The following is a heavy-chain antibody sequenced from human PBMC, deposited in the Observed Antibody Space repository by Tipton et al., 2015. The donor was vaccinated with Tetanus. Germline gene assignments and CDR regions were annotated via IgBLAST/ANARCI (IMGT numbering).Heavy chain of an antibody. J-gene: IGHJ4*02. CDR2: ISYRGET. V-gene: IGHV4-39*01. CDR1: GASISTLNYY. D-gene: IGHD3-22*01. Sequence: TLSLTCSVSGASISTLNYYWAWIRQPPGRGLEWIGAISYRGETHFNPSLGSRVSMSVDTSKNQFSVDLSSVTAADTAVYFCARHYDTSGYYFVWGQGVLVTVSS. CDR3: ARHYDTSGYYFV.